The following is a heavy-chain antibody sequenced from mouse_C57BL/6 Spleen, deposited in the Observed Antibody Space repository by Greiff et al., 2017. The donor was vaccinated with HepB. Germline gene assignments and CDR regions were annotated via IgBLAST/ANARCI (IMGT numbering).Heavy chain of an antibody. CDR2: IDPSDSET. J-gene: IGHJ2*01. Sequence: VQLQQSGAELVRPGSSVKLSCKASGYTFTSYWMHWVKQRPIQGLEWIGNIDPSDSETHYNQKFKDKATLTVDKSPSTAYMQLSILTSEDSAVYYCARQTPYYYGSSSYYFDYWGQGTTLTVSS. V-gene: IGHV1-52*01. D-gene: IGHD1-1*01. CDR1: GYTFTSYW. CDR3: ARQTPYYYGSSSYYFDY.